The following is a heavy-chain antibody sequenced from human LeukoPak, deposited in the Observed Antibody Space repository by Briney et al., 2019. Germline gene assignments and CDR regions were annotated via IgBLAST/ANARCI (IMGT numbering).Heavy chain of an antibody. D-gene: IGHD3-10*01. Sequence: ASVKVSCKASGYTFTSYGISWVRQAPGQGLEWMGWISAYNGNTNYAQKLQGRVTMTTDTSTSTAYMELRSLRSDDTAVYYYARDSELGGPGGSLLYYGMDVWGQGTTVTVSS. CDR2: ISAYNGNT. CDR1: GYTFTSYG. J-gene: IGHJ6*02. CDR3: ARDSELGGPGGSLLYYGMDV. V-gene: IGHV1-18*01.